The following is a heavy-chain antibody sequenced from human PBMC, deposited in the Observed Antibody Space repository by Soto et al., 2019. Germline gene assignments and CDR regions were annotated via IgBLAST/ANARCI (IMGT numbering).Heavy chain of an antibody. J-gene: IGHJ6*02. CDR1: GDSASTNSAA. Sequence: PSQAPSMTCAITGDSASTNSAAWNWIRQSPSRGLEWLGRTYYRSKWYNDYAVSVKSRITINPDTSKNQFSLQLNSVTPEDTAVYYCARVRQLVDYYYYGMDVWGQGTTVTVSS. CDR2: TYYRSKWYN. CDR3: ARVRQLVDYYYYGMDV. V-gene: IGHV6-1*01. D-gene: IGHD6-13*01.